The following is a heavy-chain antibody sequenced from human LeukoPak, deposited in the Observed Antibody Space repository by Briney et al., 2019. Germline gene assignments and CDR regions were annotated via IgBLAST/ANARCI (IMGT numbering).Heavy chain of an antibody. Sequence: PGGSLRLSCAASGFTFSSYAMSWVRQAPGKGLEWVSAISGRGGSTYYADSVKGRFTISRDNSKNTLYLQMNSLRAEDTAVYYCAKDYPYYYDSSGYFLDYFDYWGQGTLVTVSS. J-gene: IGHJ4*02. CDR1: GFTFSSYA. V-gene: IGHV3-23*01. CDR2: ISGRGGST. D-gene: IGHD3-22*01. CDR3: AKDYPYYYDSSGYFLDYFDY.